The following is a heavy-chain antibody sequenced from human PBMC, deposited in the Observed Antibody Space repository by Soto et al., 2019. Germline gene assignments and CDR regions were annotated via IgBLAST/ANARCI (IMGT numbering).Heavy chain of an antibody. CDR1: RYTFISYD. V-gene: IGHV1-8*01. J-gene: IGHJ6*02. CDR3: TRGQEVWWNAGPLGLHGLDV. CDR2: MNPSSANT. Sequence: ASVKVSCKGSRYTFISYDINWVLQAPGQGLEWMGWMNPSSANTGYAQKFQGRISMTRNTSMNTAYMELNSLTSEDTAVYYCTRGQEVWWNAGPLGLHGLDVWGQGTTVTVSS. D-gene: IGHD3-16*01.